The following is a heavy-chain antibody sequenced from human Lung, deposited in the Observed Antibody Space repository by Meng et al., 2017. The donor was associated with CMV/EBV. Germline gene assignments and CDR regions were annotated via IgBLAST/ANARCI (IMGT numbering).Heavy chain of an antibody. CDR2: MTTSGNSI. J-gene: IGHJ4*02. CDR3: ARDMDYTSAAYDY. D-gene: IGHD2-2*02. V-gene: IGHV3-48*03. Sequence: GGSLRLXXVVSGFNLRDYEVNWVRQAPGKGLEWVAYMTTSGNSIHYAASVRGRFTISRDNAQNSFFLHMDSLRVEDTAVYYCARDMDYTSAAYDYWGQGTXVTVSS. CDR1: GFNLRDYE.